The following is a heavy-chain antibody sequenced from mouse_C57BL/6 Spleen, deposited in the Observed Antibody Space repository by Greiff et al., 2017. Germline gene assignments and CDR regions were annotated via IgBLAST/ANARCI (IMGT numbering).Heavy chain of an antibody. CDR2: IDPSDSYT. J-gene: IGHJ4*01. V-gene: IGHV1-69*01. CDR3: ATYLQPYAMDD. Sequence: VQLQQPGAELVMPGASVKLSFKASGYTFTSYWMHWVKQRPGQGLEWIGEIDPSDSYTNYNQQFKGKSTLTVDKSSSTAYMRLSSLTSEDSAVYSSATYLQPYAMDDWGQGASVTVS. D-gene: IGHD3-1*01. CDR1: GYTFTSYW.